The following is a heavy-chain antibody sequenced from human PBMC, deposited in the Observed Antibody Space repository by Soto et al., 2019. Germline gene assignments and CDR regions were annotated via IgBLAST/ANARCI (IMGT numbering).Heavy chain of an antibody. CDR3: ARGVPNCSSSSCYFDF. J-gene: IGHJ4*02. D-gene: IGHD2-2*01. Sequence: GGSLRLSCAASGFTFSSHWMNWVRQAPGKGLVWVSRISGDGRTTSHADSVKGRFTISRDNAKNTLYLQANSLRVEDTAVYYCARGVPNCSSSSCYFDFWGQGILVTVSS. CDR2: ISGDGRTT. V-gene: IGHV3-74*01. CDR1: GFTFSSHW.